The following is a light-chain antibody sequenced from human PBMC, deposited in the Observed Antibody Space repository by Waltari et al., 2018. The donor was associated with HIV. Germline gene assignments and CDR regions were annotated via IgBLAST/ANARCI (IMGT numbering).Light chain of an antibody. CDR2: AAS. CDR3: QKYNSAPPFT. J-gene: IGKJ3*01. CDR1: QGISNY. V-gene: IGKV1-27*01. Sequence: DIQMTQYPSSLSASVGDRVTITCRASQGISNYLAWYQQKPGKVPKLLIYAASTLQSGVPSRFSGSGFGTDFTLTISSLQPEDVATYFCQKYNSAPPFTFGPGTKVDIK.